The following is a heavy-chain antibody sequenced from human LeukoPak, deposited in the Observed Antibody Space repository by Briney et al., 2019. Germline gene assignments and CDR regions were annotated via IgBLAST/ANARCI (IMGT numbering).Heavy chain of an antibody. Sequence: PGRSLRLSCAASGLTFDDYAMHWVRQAPGKGLEWVSGISWNSGSIGYADSVKGRFTISRDNAKNSLYLQMNSLRAEDTALYYCAKGHSSSHFDYWGQGTLVTVSS. CDR2: ISWNSGSI. CDR3: AKGHSSSHFDY. D-gene: IGHD6-13*01. CDR1: GLTFDDYA. J-gene: IGHJ4*02. V-gene: IGHV3-9*01.